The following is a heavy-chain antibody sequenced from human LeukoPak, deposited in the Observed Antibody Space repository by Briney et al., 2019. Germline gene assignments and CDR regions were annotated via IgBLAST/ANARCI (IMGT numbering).Heavy chain of an antibody. J-gene: IGHJ4*02. CDR3: VRALTVFGMGLTPY. Sequence: ASSVKVSCMASGSSFPKYNIHWVRQAPGQGFEWVGGIDPSGGSTVHAQKFQDRVTMTRDMSPSPVYTEVSRWGYEDPALYYCVRALTVFGMGLTPYWGQGTLLTVSS. CDR2: IDPSGGST. D-gene: IGHD3-3*01. CDR1: GSSFPKYN. V-gene: IGHV1-46*01.